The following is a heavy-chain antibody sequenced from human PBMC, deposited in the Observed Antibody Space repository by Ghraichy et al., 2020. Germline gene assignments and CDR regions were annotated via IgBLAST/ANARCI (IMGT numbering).Heavy chain of an antibody. V-gene: IGHV4-34*01. CDR2: INHSGST. J-gene: IGHJ5*02. CDR3: ARGFWLVPGHWFDP. CDR1: GGSFSGYY. D-gene: IGHD6-19*01. Sequence: SETLSLTCAVYGGSFSGYYWSWIRQPPGKGLEWIGEINHSGSTNYNPSLKSRVTISVDTSKNQFSLKLSSVTAADTAVYYCARGFWLVPGHWFDPWGQGTLVTVSS.